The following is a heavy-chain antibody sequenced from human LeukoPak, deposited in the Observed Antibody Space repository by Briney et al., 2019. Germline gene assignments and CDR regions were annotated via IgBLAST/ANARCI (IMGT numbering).Heavy chain of an antibody. CDR3: AKWNRQPLVKGWFDS. J-gene: IGHJ5*01. CDR1: GFMFDDYA. CDR2: INGIGGGT. Sequence: GGFLRLSCAASGFMFDDYAMHWVRQAPGKGLEWVSGINGIGGGTAYADSVKGRFTISRDNAKNSLYLQMNSLRLEDTALYFCAKWNRQPLVKGWFDSWGQGTLVTVSS. V-gene: IGHV3-9*01. D-gene: IGHD6-13*01.